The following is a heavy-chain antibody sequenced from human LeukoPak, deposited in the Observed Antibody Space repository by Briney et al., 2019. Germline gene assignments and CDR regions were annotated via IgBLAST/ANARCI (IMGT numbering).Heavy chain of an antibody. V-gene: IGHV3-30-3*01. CDR3: ARSVDYVWGTLGGMDV. Sequence: PGGSLRLSCAASGFTFSSYAMHWVRQAPGKGLEWVAVISYDGGNKYYAGSVKGRFTISRDNSKNTLYLQMNSLRAEDTAVYYCARSVDYVWGTLGGMDVWGQGTTVTVSS. D-gene: IGHD3-16*01. CDR1: GFTFSSYA. CDR2: ISYDGGNK. J-gene: IGHJ6*02.